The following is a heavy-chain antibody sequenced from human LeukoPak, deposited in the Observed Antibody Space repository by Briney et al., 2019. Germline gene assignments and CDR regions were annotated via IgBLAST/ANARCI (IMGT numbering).Heavy chain of an antibody. CDR3: ARSAPRYCSSTSCYGGLLEFDP. CDR2: INHSGST. CDR1: GGSFSGYY. Sequence: PSETLSLTCAVNGGSFSGYYWIWIRQPPGKGLEWIGEINHSGSTNYNPSLKSRVIISVDTSKNQFSLKLSSVTAADTAVYYCARSAPRYCSSTSCYGGLLEFDPWGQGTLVTVSS. J-gene: IGHJ5*02. D-gene: IGHD2-2*01. V-gene: IGHV4-34*01.